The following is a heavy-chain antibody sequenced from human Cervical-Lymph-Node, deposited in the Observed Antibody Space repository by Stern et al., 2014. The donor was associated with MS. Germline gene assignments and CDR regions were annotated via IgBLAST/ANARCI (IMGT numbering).Heavy chain of an antibody. V-gene: IGHV1-69*11. J-gene: IGHJ4*02. CDR3: AREKSDCSGGSCFSSLDY. CDR1: GDTFSTHA. CDR2: IIPILDTT. D-gene: IGHD2-15*01. Sequence: QMQLVQSGAAVKKPGSSVKVSCKSSGDTFSTHAISWVRQAPGQGLERMGRIIPILDTTDYAQKFQGRLTMDADESTNTAYMELSSLTPDDTAVYYCAREKSDCSGGSCFSSLDYWGQGTLVTVSS.